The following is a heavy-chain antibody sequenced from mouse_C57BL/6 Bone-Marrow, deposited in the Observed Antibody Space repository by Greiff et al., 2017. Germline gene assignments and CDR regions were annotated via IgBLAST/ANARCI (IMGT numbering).Heavy chain of an antibody. D-gene: IGHD3-3*01. CDR2: IHPSDSDT. Sequence: VQLQQPGAELVKPGASVKVSCKASGYTFTSYWMHWVKQRPGQGLEWIGRIHPSDSDTNYNQKFKGKATLTVDKSSSTAYMQLSSLTSEDSAVYYCATGTGRAWFAYRGQGTLVTVSA. CDR3: ATGTGRAWFAY. V-gene: IGHV1-74*01. CDR1: GYTFTSYW. J-gene: IGHJ3*01.